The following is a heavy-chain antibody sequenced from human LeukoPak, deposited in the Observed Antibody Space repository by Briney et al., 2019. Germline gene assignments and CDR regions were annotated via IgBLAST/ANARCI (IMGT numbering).Heavy chain of an antibody. J-gene: IGHJ4*02. CDR3: ARGAAAGTPVGY. CDR2: IYYSGST. V-gene: IGHV4-39*07. D-gene: IGHD6-13*01. Sequence: SETLSLTCTVSGGSISSSSYYWGWIRQPPGKGLEWIGSIYYSGSTYYNPSLKSRVTISVDTSKNQFSLKLSSVTAADTAVYYCARGAAAGTPVGYWGQGTLVTVSS. CDR1: GGSISSSSYY.